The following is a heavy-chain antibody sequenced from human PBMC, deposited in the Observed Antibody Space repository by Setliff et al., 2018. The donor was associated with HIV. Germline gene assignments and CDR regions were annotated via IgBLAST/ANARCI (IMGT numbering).Heavy chain of an antibody. D-gene: IGHD2-8*02. CDR1: GFSFSSYS. Sequence: GSLRLSCVGSGFSFSSYSMSWVRRAPGKGLVWVSRINSDGSSAIYADSVKGRFTFSRDNAKNTLYLQVNNLRAEDTAAYYCARGPSSTHWSPGYFQHWGQGTPVTVSS. V-gene: IGHV3-74*01. CDR3: ARGPSSTHWSPGYFQH. J-gene: IGHJ1*01. CDR2: INSDGSSA.